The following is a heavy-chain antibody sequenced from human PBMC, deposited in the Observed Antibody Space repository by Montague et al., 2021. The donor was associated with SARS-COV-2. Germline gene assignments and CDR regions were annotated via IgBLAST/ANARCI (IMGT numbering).Heavy chain of an antibody. CDR2: INQSGST. Sequence: SETLSLTCAVYGGSFSGYYWSWTRQPPGKGLEWIGEINQSGSTNYNPSLKSRATLSVDTSKKQFSLKLSSLTAADTAVYYCARVAGGYYHDSSAYFDYWGQGSLVTVSS. CDR1: GGSFSGYY. D-gene: IGHD3-22*01. V-gene: IGHV4-34*01. J-gene: IGHJ4*02. CDR3: ARVAGGYYHDSSAYFDY.